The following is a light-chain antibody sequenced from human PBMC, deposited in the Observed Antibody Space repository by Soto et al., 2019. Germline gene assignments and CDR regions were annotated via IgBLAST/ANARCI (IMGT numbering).Light chain of an antibody. V-gene: IGLV2-14*01. J-gene: IGLJ1*01. CDR1: SSDIGAYNF. Sequence: QSALTQPASVSGSPGQSITFSCSGTSSDIGAYNFVSWYQQHPGKAPKLMIFEVNNRPSGVSNRFSGSKSGSTASLTISDLQPEDEAEYYCFSYTTSTTYVFXSGTKVTVL. CDR3: FSYTTSTTYV. CDR2: EVN.